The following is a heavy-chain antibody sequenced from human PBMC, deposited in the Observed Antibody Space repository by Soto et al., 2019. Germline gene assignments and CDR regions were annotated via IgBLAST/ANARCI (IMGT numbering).Heavy chain of an antibody. CDR2: GRFDGINK. CDR3: AKLPNCGGDCYFDY. CDR1: GFAFRRFV. V-gene: IGHV3-30*02. Sequence: GGSLRLSCGASGFAFRRFVLPWVREALGKGLEGLAVGRFDGINKQDADSVKGRFTVSRDNSKSMVYLQMNDLRPDDTAVYYCAKLPNCGGDCYFDYWGQGTLVTVSS. J-gene: IGHJ4*02. D-gene: IGHD2-21*02.